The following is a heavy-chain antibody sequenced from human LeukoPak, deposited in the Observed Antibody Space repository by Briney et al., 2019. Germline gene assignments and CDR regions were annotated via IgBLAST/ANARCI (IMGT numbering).Heavy chain of an antibody. Sequence: GGSLRLSCAASGFTFSSYAMSWVRQAPGKGLEWVSAISGSGGSTCYADSVKGRFTISRDNSKNTLYLQMNSLRAEDTAVYYCAKDLPPGASPTELVGEDYWGQGTLVTVSS. CDR3: AKDLPPGASPTELVGEDY. CDR1: GFTFSSYA. J-gene: IGHJ4*02. D-gene: IGHD1-26*01. V-gene: IGHV3-23*01. CDR2: ISGSGGST.